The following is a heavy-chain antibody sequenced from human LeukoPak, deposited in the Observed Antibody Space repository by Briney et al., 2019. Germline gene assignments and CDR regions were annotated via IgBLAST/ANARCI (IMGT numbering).Heavy chain of an antibody. J-gene: IGHJ4*02. V-gene: IGHV3-48*01. Sequence: GGSLRLSCAASGFTFSRHSMHWVRQAPGKGLEWVSFIVDNGNEKDYAHSVKGRFTISGDNAKKSFYLQMNSLRAEDTAVYYCARNDYGVHGFDYWGQGTLVTVSS. CDR1: GFTFSRHS. CDR3: ARNDYGVHGFDY. D-gene: IGHD4-17*01. CDR2: IVDNGNEK.